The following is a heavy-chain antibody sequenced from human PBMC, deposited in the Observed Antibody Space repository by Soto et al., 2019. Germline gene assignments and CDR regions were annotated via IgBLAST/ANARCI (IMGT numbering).Heavy chain of an antibody. Sequence: QVQLQESGPGLVKPSQTLSLTCTVSGGSISSGGYYWSWIRQHPGKGLEWIGYIYYSGSTYYNPSLSSRFTISVDTSKNQFSRKLGSVTAADTAVYYCAREIGYYDYVWGSYRSLYGMDVWGQGTTVTVSS. CDR1: GGSISSGGYY. CDR2: IYYSGST. V-gene: IGHV4-31*03. J-gene: IGHJ6*02. D-gene: IGHD3-16*02. CDR3: AREIGYYDYVWGSYRSLYGMDV.